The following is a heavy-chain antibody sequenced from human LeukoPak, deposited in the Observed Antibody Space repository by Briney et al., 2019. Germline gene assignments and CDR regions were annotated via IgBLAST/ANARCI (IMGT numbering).Heavy chain of an antibody. Sequence: ASVKVSCKASGYTFTSYGISWVRQAPGQGLEWMGWISAYNGNTNYAQKLQGRVTMTTDTSTSTAYMELRSLRSDDTAVYYCARRVVTLLNYYGMDVWGQGTMVTVSS. V-gene: IGHV1-18*01. CDR1: GYTFTSYG. CDR3: ARRVVTLLNYYGMDV. D-gene: IGHD4-23*01. J-gene: IGHJ6*02. CDR2: ISAYNGNT.